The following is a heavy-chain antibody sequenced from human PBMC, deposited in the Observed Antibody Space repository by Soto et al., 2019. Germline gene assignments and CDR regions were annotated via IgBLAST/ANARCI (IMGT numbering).Heavy chain of an antibody. V-gene: IGHV4-30-4*07. J-gene: IGHJ4*02. Sequence: PSETLSLTCAVSGGSISSGGYSWSWIRQPPGRGLEWVGYIYYTGTTTYNPSLTSRVTISLDTSRSQFSLKLKSATAADSAVYYCARVRREFDTSGPVDYWGQGTLVTVSS. CDR3: ARVRREFDTSGPVDY. CDR2: IYYTGTT. D-gene: IGHD3-10*01. CDR1: GGSISSGGYS.